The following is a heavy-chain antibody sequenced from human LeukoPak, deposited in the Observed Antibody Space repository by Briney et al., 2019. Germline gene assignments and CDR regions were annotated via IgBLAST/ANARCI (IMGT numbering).Heavy chain of an antibody. V-gene: IGHV3-21*01. J-gene: IGHJ4*02. D-gene: IGHD3-10*01. CDR1: GFTFNNYW. CDR3: ARDRTIGELVDY. Sequence: PGGSLRHSCEASGFTFNNYWMSWVRQAPGEGLEWVSSISSSSSYIYYADSVKGRFTISRDNAKNSLYLQMNSLRAEDTAVYYCARDRTIGELVDYWGQGTLVTVSS. CDR2: ISSSSSYI.